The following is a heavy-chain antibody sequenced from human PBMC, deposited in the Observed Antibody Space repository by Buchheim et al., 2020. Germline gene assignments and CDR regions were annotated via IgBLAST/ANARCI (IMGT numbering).Heavy chain of an antibody. Sequence: QVQLQESGPGLVKPSQTLSLTCTVSGGSISSGGYYWSWIRQHPGKGLEGIGYIYYSGSTYYNPSLKRRVPFAVDTFTNQFSLKLSSVTAADTAVYYCARVPADYCSSTSCYVPDGMDVWGQGTT. CDR1: GGSISSGGYY. J-gene: IGHJ6*02. CDR2: IYYSGST. V-gene: IGHV4-31*03. CDR3: ARVPADYCSSTSCYVPDGMDV. D-gene: IGHD2-2*01.